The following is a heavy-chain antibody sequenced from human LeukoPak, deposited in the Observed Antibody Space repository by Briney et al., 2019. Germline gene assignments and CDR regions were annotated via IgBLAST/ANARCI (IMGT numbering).Heavy chain of an antibody. V-gene: IGHV1-18*01. D-gene: IGHD3-9*01. CDR2: ISAYNDNT. Sequence: ASVKVSCKASGYTFTSYGISWVRQAPGQGLEWMGRISAYNDNTNYAQKLQGRVTMTTDTSTSTAYMELRSLRSDDTAVYYCARVHYDILTGYSYLDYWGQATLVTVSS. CDR3: ARVHYDILTGYSYLDY. CDR1: GYTFTSYG. J-gene: IGHJ4*02.